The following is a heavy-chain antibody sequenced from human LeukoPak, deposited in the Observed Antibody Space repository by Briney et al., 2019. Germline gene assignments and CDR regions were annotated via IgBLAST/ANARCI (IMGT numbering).Heavy chain of an antibody. V-gene: IGHV3-69-1*01. CDR3: ARQLGYCAAGTCYFDS. D-gene: IGHD2-8*02. CDR2: LSSGRSP. J-gene: IGHJ4*01. CDR1: GFAISTYA. Sequence: PGGSLRLSCAASGFAISTYAMAWVRQAPGKGLEWISSLSSGRSPSYSDSLEGRLTMSSDNARNTLYLQMDNLRGEDTAMYYCARQLGYCAAGTCYFDSRGHGTQVTVSS.